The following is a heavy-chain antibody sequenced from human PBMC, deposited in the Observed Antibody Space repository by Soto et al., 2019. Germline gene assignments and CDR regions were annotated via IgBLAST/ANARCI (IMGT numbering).Heavy chain of an antibody. J-gene: IGHJ1*01. CDR2: ISAYNGNT. V-gene: IGHV1-18*01. CDR1: GYTFTSYG. D-gene: IGHD3-16*01. Sequence: QVQLVQSGAEVKKPGASVKVSCKASGYTFTSYGISWVRQAPGQGLEWMGWISAYNGNTNYAQKLQGRVTMTTDTSQRTDYIGLRSLRADDTAVYYCAGETGGGRQTGYFQHWGQGTLVTVSA. CDR3: AGETGGGRQTGYFQH.